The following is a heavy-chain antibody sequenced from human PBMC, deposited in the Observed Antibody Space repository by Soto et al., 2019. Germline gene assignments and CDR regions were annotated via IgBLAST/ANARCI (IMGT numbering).Heavy chain of an antibody. V-gene: IGHV5-10-1*01. CDR3: ARPDCGGTGCKFLPY. CDR1: GYSFSNFF. D-gene: IGHD2-15*01. CDR2: IAPRPSYT. Sequence: GGSLKISCQGSGYSFSNFFIHWLREKHGKGLQCMGTIAPRPSYTTYPPSFHAHVTMSLAKSINTAYLQWSSLEASDSAMFYCARPDCGGTGCKFLPYWGQGTQVPVSS. J-gene: IGHJ1*01.